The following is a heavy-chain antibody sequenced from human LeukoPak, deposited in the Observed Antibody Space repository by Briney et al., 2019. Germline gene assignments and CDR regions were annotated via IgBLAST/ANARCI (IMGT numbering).Heavy chain of an antibody. V-gene: IGHV1-69*13. J-gene: IGHJ6*02. CDR1: GGTFSSYA. CDR2: IIPIFGTA. CDR3: ARDRVKDIAARLGEYYYYYGMDV. Sequence: SVKVSCKASGGTFSSYAISWVRQAPGQGLEWMGGIIPIFGTANYAQKFQGRVTITADESTSTAYMELSSLRSEDTAVYYCARDRVKDIAARLGEYYYYYGMDVWGQGTTVTVSS. D-gene: IGHD6-6*01.